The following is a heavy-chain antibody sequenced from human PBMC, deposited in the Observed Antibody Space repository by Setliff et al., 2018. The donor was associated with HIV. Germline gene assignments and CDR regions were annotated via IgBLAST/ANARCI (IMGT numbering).Heavy chain of an antibody. CDR3: ARSPFLPSGYFDD. CDR2: IYYSGNT. CDR1: GGSISSSNYY. D-gene: IGHD3-3*01. J-gene: IGHJ4*02. Sequence: PSETLSLTCTVSGGSISSSNYYWGWIRQPPGKGLEWIGTIYYSGNTYYNPSLRSRVTISIDTTKNQFYLKMSSVTAADTAVYYCARSPFLPSGYFDDWGQGSLVTVSS. V-gene: IGHV4-39*07.